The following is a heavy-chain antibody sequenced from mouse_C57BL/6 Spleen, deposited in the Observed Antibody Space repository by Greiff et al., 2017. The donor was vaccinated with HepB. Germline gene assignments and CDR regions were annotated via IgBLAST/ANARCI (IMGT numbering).Heavy chain of an antibody. CDR1: GYTFTDYE. D-gene: IGHD1-1*01. CDR3: TRQATVVARRYFDY. Sequence: QVQLKQSGAELVRPGASVTLSCKASGYTFTDYEMHWVKQTPVHGLEWIGAIDPETGGTAYNQKFKGKAILTADKSSSTAYMELRSLTSEDSAVYYCTRQATVVARRYFDYWGQGTTLTVSS. J-gene: IGHJ2*01. CDR2: IDPETGGT. V-gene: IGHV1-15*01.